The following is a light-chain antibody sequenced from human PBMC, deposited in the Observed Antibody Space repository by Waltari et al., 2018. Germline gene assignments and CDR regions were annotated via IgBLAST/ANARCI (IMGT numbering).Light chain of an antibody. J-gene: IGKJ4*01. CDR3: QQYGSSPPLT. CDR2: GSS. Sequence: EIVLTQSPGTLSLSTGERATLYCRASQSVSSSYLAWYQQKPGQAPRLLIYGSSSRATGIPDRFSGSGSGTDFTLTISRLEPEDSAVYYCQQYGSSPPLTFGGGSKVEIK. CDR1: QSVSSSY. V-gene: IGKV3-20*01.